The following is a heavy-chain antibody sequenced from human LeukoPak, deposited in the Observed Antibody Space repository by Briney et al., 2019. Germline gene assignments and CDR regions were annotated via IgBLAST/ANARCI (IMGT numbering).Heavy chain of an antibody. CDR2: INPSGGST. D-gene: IGHD1-1*01. CDR3: ARDEDWNDVPFDY. Sequence: ASVKVSCKASGYTFTGYYMHWVRQAPGQGLEWMGIINPSGGSTSYAQKFQGRVTMTRDTSTSIVYMGLSSLRSEDTAVYYCARDEDWNDVPFDYWGQGTLVTVSS. V-gene: IGHV1-46*01. CDR1: GYTFTGYY. J-gene: IGHJ4*02.